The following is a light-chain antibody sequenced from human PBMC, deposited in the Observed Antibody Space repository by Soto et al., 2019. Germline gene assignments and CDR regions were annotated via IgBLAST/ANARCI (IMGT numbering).Light chain of an antibody. CDR1: RDDIGAYDY. V-gene: IGLV2-14*01. J-gene: IGLJ2*01. CDR3: NSYTNSSAVV. Sequence: ALTQPASVSGSPGQSITTSCAGTRDDIGAYDYVSWYQQHPGNAPKLLVYEVTNRPSGVSDRFSGSKSGNTASLTISGLQAEDEADYYCNSYTNSSAVVFGGGTKVTVL. CDR2: EVT.